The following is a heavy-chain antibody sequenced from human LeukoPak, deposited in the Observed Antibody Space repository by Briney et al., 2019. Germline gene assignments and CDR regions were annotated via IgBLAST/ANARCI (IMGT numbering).Heavy chain of an antibody. D-gene: IGHD5-24*01. J-gene: IGHJ4*02. CDR2: MNPNSGNT. CDR3: ARGSRRDGYNTLFDY. V-gene: IGHV1-8*01. Sequence: GASVKVSCKASGYTFTSNDINWVRQATGQGLEWMGWMNPNSGNTGYAQKFQGRVTMTRNTSINTAYMELSSPRSEDTAVYYCARGSRRDGYNTLFDYWGQGTLVTVSS. CDR1: GYTFTSND.